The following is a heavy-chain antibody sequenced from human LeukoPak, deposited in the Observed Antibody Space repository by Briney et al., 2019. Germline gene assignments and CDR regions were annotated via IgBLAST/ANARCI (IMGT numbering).Heavy chain of an antibody. J-gene: IGHJ4*02. CDR2: INPNSGGT. Sequence: ASVKVSCKASGYTFTGYYMHWVRQAPGQGLEWMGWINPNSGGTNYAQKFQGRVTMTRNTSISTAYMELSSLRSEDTAVYYCARGGRGYSYVIDYWGQGTLVTVSS. CDR1: GYTFTGYY. V-gene: IGHV1-2*02. D-gene: IGHD5-18*01. CDR3: ARGGRGYSYVIDY.